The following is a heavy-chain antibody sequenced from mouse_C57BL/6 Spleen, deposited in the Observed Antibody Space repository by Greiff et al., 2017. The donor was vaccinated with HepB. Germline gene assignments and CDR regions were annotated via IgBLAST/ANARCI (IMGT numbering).Heavy chain of an antibody. CDR2: IDPANGNT. Sequence: VQLKQSVAELVRPGASVKLSCTASGFNIKNTYMHWVKQRPEQGLEWIGRIDPANGNTKYAPKFQGKATITADTSSNTAYLQLSSLTSEDTAIYYCASPYYGSSSYFDYWGQGTTLTVSS. CDR3: ASPYYGSSSYFDY. J-gene: IGHJ2*01. CDR1: GFNIKNTY. V-gene: IGHV14-3*01. D-gene: IGHD1-1*01.